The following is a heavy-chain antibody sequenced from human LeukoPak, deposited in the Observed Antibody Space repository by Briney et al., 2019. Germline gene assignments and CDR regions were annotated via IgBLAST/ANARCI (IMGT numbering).Heavy chain of an antibody. J-gene: IGHJ5*02. CDR3: AKSDNSGWLTWFDP. CDR2: IYHSGST. V-gene: IGHV4-59*01. Sequence: KPSETLSLTCTVSGGSISSDYWSWIRQPPGKGLEWIGYIYHSGSTNYNPSLKSRVTISVDTSKNQFSLKLSSVTAADTAVYYCAKSDNSGWLTWFDPWGQGTLVSVSS. CDR1: GGSISSDY. D-gene: IGHD6-19*01.